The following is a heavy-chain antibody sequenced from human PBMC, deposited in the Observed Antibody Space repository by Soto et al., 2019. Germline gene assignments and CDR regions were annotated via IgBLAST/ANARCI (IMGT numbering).Heavy chain of an antibody. CDR3: SRGILV. J-gene: IGHJ4*02. CDR2: ISYGGTT. D-gene: IGHD2-15*01. Sequence: QVQLQESGPGLVKPSQTLSLTCTVSGGSMNSGGYCWNWIRQHPGEGLAWIGCISYGGTTSYNPSLKSRLTISVDTSQNQFSLMLKSVTAADTAVYYCSRGILVWGQGTLITVSS. CDR1: GGSMNSGGYC. V-gene: IGHV4-31*03.